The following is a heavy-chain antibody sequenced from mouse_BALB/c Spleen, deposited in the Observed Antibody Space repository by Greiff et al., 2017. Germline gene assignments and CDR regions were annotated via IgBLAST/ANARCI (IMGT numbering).Heavy chain of an antibody. CDR3: ARRSLLLGAMDY. CDR1: EYEFPSHD. J-gene: IGHJ4*01. CDR2: INSDGGST. Sequence: DVKLVESGGGLVQPGESLKLSCESNEYEFPSHDMSWVRKTPEKRLELVAAINSDGGSTYYPDTMERRFIISRDNTKKTLYLQMSSLRSEDTALYYCARRSLLLGAMDYWGQGTSVTVSS. V-gene: IGHV5-2*03. D-gene: IGHD1-1*01.